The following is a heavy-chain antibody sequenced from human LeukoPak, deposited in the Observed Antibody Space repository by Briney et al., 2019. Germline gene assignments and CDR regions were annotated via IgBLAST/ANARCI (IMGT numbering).Heavy chain of an antibody. Sequence: GGSLRLSCAASGFIFRNYAMSWVRQAPGKGLEWVSYISSSGSTIYYADSVKGRFTISRDNAKNSLYLQMNSLRAEDTAVYYCAREVKYYDYVWGSYRYSAVDYWGQGTLVTVSS. V-gene: IGHV3-11*01. CDR3: AREVKYYDYVWGSYRYSAVDY. CDR2: ISSSGSTI. J-gene: IGHJ4*02. CDR1: GFIFRNYA. D-gene: IGHD3-16*02.